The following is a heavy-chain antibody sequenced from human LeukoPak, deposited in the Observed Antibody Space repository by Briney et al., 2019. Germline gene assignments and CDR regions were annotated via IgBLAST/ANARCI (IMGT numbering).Heavy chain of an antibody. D-gene: IGHD3-10*01. Sequence: GGSLRLSCAASGFTFSNYWMSWVRQAPGKGLEWVANIKQDGSEKYYVDSVQGRFTISRDTAKKSLYLQTNSLRAEDTAVYYCARDIPRPYYYGSGSYAFDYWGQGTLVTVSS. J-gene: IGHJ4*02. V-gene: IGHV3-7*01. CDR3: ARDIPRPYYYGSGSYAFDY. CDR1: GFTFSNYW. CDR2: IKQDGSEK.